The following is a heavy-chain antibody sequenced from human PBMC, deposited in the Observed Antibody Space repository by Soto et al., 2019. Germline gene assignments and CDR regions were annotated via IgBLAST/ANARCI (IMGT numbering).Heavy chain of an antibody. Sequence: PGGSLRLSCAASGFTFSSYAMSWVRPAPGKGLEWVSAISGSGGSTYYADSVKGRFTISRDNSKNTLYLQMNSLRAEDTAVYYCAKDVDIVVVPAAPNDAFDIWGQGTMVTVSS. CDR1: GFTFSSYA. CDR3: AKDVDIVVVPAAPNDAFDI. V-gene: IGHV3-23*01. CDR2: ISGSGGST. D-gene: IGHD2-2*01. J-gene: IGHJ3*02.